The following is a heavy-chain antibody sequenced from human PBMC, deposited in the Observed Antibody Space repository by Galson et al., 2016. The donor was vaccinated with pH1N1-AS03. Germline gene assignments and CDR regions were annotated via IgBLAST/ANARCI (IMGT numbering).Heavy chain of an antibody. CDR2: IYHSGST. Sequence: SEPLSLTCAVSGYSISSGYYWGWIRQPPGKGLEWIGSIYHSGSTYYNPSLKSRITISVDTSKNQFSLNLYSVTAADTAVYYCAREGAAADPDDSWGQGTLVTVSS. CDR1: GYSISSGYY. J-gene: IGHJ4*02. D-gene: IGHD6-13*01. CDR3: AREGAAADPDDS. V-gene: IGHV4-38-2*02.